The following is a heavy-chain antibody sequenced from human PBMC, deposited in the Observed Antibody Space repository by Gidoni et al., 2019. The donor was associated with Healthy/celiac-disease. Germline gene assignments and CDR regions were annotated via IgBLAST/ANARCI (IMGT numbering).Heavy chain of an antibody. D-gene: IGHD1-26*01. J-gene: IGHJ4*02. V-gene: IGHV3-23*01. Sequence: EVQLLESGGGLVQPGGSLRLSCAASGFTFSSYAMRWVRQAPGKGLEWVSAISGSGGSTYYADSVKGRFTISRDNSKNTLYLQMNSLRAEDTAVYYCAKDRPWEPQADPFFDYWGQGTLVTVSS. CDR3: AKDRPWEPQADPFFDY. CDR1: GFTFSSYA. CDR2: ISGSGGST.